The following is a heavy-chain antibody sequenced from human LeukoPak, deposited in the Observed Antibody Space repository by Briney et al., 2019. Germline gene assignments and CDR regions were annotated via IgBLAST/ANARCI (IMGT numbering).Heavy chain of an antibody. CDR2: ISSSSSTI. V-gene: IGHV3-48*04. CDR3: ARGFTIFGVVNDAFDI. D-gene: IGHD3-3*01. J-gene: IGHJ3*02. Sequence: PGGSLRLSCAASGFTFSSYSMNWVRQAPGKGLEWVSYISSSSSTIYYADSVKGRFTISRDNAKNTLYLQMNSLRAEDTAVYYCARGFTIFGVVNDAFDIWGQGTMVTVSS. CDR1: GFTFSSYS.